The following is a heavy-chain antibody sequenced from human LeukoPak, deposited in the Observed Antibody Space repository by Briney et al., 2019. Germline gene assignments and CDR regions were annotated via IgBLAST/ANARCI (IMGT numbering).Heavy chain of an antibody. D-gene: IGHD1-26*01. Sequence: PSRTLSLTCTVSGGSINSDSYQWSWIRQPAGKGMEWIGRSYTSGSTNYNPSLKNRATISVDTSKNQFSLKLTSVTAADTAVYYCARGRGGTYYRYDPWGQGTLVTVSS. CDR1: GGSINSDSYQ. CDR2: SYTSGST. CDR3: ARGRGGTYYRYDP. V-gene: IGHV4-61*02. J-gene: IGHJ5*02.